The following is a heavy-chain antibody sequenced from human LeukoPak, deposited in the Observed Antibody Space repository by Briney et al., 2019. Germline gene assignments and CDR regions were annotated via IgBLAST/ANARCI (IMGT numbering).Heavy chain of an antibody. J-gene: IGHJ4*02. CDR3: AKDFTFCGGDCTIDN. CDR2: IDSDGSST. V-gene: IGHV3-74*01. CDR1: GFIFSINW. D-gene: IGHD2-21*02. Sequence: PGGSLRLSCAASGFIFSINWMHWVRQAPGKGLVWVSRIDSDGSSTTYADSVKGRFTISRDNAKNTLYLQMNSLRAEDTAVYCCAKDFTFCGGDCTIDNWGQGTLVTVSS.